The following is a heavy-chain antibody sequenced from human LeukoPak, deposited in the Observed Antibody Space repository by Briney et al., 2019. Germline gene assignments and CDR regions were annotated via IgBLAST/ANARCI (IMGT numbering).Heavy chain of an antibody. CDR2: ISGSGGST. J-gene: IGHJ4*02. CDR3: AKDRDIVATMPTDY. Sequence: GGSLRLSCAASGFTFSSCGMRWVRQAPGKGLEWVSAISGSGGSTYYADSVKGRFTISRDNSKNTLYLQMNSLRAEDTAVYYCAKDRDIVATMPTDYWGQGTLVTVSS. V-gene: IGHV3-23*01. CDR1: GFTFSSCG. D-gene: IGHD5-12*01.